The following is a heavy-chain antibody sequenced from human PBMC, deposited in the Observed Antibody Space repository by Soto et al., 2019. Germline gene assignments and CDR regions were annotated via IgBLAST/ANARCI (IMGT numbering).Heavy chain of an antibody. CDR3: AREVRTSGWFRRLDS. V-gene: IGHV3-11*01. Sequence: QVQLVESGGGLDKHGGSLRLSCAVSGFTFNDYYMSWIRQAPGKGLEWISYISGGGSTTYHADSVRGRFTISRDNAKNSLFLQMNSLRAEDTAVYYCAREVRTSGWFRRLDSWGQGILVTVSS. J-gene: IGHJ4*02. CDR1: GFTFNDYY. CDR2: ISGGGSTT. D-gene: IGHD6-19*01.